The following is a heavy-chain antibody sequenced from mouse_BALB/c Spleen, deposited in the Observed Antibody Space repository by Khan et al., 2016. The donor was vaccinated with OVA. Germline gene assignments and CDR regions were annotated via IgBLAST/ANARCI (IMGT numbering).Heavy chain of an antibody. V-gene: IGHV1-7*01. CDR2: INPSTGYT. CDR3: ARRGLHWDFAY. CDR1: GYTFINYW. J-gene: IGHJ2*01. D-gene: IGHD2-1*01. Sequence: QIQLVQSGAELAKPGASVKMSCKASGYTFINYWILWVKQRPGQGLEWIGYINPSTGYTEYNQNFKDKATLTADKSSSTAYMQLSSLTSEDSAVYYCARRGLHWDFAYWGQGTTLTGSS.